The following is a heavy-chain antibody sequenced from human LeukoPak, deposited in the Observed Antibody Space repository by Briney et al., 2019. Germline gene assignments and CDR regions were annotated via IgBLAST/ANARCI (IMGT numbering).Heavy chain of an antibody. CDR3: AREGVVVTATGAFDI. Sequence: SETLSLTRTVSGGSISSGDYYWSWIRQPPGKGLEWIGYIYYSGSTYYNPSLKSRVTISVDTSKNQFSLKLSSVTAADTAVYYCAREGVVVTATGAFDIWGQGTMVTVSS. J-gene: IGHJ3*02. CDR1: GGSISSGDYY. CDR2: IYYSGST. V-gene: IGHV4-30-4*01. D-gene: IGHD2-21*02.